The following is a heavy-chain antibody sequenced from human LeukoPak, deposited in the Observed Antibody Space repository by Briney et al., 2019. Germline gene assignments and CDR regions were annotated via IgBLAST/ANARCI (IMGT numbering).Heavy chain of an antibody. J-gene: IGHJ6*03. CDR2: IKSKTDGGTT. D-gene: IGHD6-13*01. V-gene: IGHV3-15*01. CDR1: GFTFSNAW. Sequence: GGSLRLSCAASGFTFSNAWMSWVRQAPGKGLEWVGRIKSKTDGGTTDYAAPVKGRFTISRDDSKNTLYLQTNSLKTEDTAVYYCTTLYSSSWYYYYMDVWGKGTTVTVSS. CDR3: TTLYSSSWYYYYMDV.